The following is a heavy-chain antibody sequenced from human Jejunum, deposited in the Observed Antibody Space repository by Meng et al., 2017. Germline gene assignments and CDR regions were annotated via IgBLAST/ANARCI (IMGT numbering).Heavy chain of an antibody. CDR1: GLTVSSNY. CDR3: ARDPGYGDPRDY. J-gene: IGHJ4*02. CDR2: IHSGGTT. D-gene: IGHD4-17*01. V-gene: IGHV3-66*02. Sequence: GGSLRPSCAASGLTVSSNYMSWVRQAPGKGLEWLSIIHSGGTTYYADSVKGRFTISRDNSKNTVHLQMNSLRTEDTAVYYCARDPGYGDPRDYWGQGTLVTVSS.